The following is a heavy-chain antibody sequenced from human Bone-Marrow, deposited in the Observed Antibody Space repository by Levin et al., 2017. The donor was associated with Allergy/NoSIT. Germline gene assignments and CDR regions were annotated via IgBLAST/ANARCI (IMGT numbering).Heavy chain of an antibody. J-gene: IGHJ5*02. V-gene: IGHV3-30-3*01. CDR3: ARGQQWLALSQAGWFDP. D-gene: IGHD6-19*01. CDR1: GFTFSSYA. CDR2: ISYDGSNK. Sequence: GESLKISCAASGFTFSSYAMHWVRQAPGKGLEWVAVISYDGSNKYYADSVKGRFTISRDNSKNTLYLQMNSLRAEDTAVYYCARGQQWLALSQAGWFDPWGQGTLVTVSS.